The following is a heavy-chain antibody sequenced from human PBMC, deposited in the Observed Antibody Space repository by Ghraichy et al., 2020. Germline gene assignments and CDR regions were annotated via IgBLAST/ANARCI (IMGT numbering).Heavy chain of an antibody. D-gene: IGHD2-21*01. CDR3: ARMGGYKAPLWY. V-gene: IGHV4-59*02. CDR1: GAPVTTYF. CDR2: IFYSGST. Sequence: SETLSLTCSVSGAPVTTYFWTWIRQPPGKGLEWIGYIFYSGSTNYNPSLKGRVTISIDASNNQFSLNLSSVTPADTAVYYCARMGGYKAPLWYWGQGTLVAVSS. J-gene: IGHJ4*02.